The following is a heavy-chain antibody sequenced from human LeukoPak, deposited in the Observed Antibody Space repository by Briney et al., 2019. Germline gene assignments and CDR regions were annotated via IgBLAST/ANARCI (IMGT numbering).Heavy chain of an antibody. CDR2: MNPNSGNT. CDR3: ARAHSGSYRYYYYMDV. CDR1: GYTFTSYD. D-gene: IGHD1-26*01. Sequence: ASVKVSCKASGYTFTSYDINWVRQATGQGLEWMGWMNPNSGNTGYAQKFQGRVTITRNTSISTAYMELSSLRSEDTAVYYCARAHSGSYRYYYYMDVWGKGTTVTVSS. V-gene: IGHV1-8*03. J-gene: IGHJ6*03.